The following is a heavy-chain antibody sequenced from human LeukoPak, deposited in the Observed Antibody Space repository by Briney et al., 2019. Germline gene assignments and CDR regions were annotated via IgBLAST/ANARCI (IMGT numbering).Heavy chain of an antibody. Sequence: GSSVKVSCKASGGTFSSYAISWVRQAPGQGLEWMGGIIPIFGTANYAQNFQGRVTITADESTSTAYMELSSLRSEDTAVYYCATGYSSGWYYSKDYWGQGTLVTVSS. J-gene: IGHJ4*02. CDR3: ATGYSSGWYYSKDY. V-gene: IGHV1-69*01. CDR2: IIPIFGTA. D-gene: IGHD6-19*01. CDR1: GGTFSSYA.